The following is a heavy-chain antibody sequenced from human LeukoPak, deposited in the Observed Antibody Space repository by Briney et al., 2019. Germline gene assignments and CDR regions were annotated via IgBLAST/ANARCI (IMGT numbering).Heavy chain of an antibody. CDR3: ARGQWELTP. J-gene: IGHJ5*02. Sequence: PSETLSLTCAVYGGSFIGYLWSWIRQPPGKGLQWIGEINHSGSTNYNPSLKSRVTISVDRSKNQFSLKLSSVTAADTAVYYCARGQWELTPWGQGTLVTVSS. V-gene: IGHV4-34*01. D-gene: IGHD1-26*01. CDR1: GGSFIGYL. CDR2: INHSGST.